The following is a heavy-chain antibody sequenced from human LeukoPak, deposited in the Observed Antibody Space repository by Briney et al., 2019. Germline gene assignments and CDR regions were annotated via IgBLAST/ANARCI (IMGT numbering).Heavy chain of an antibody. D-gene: IGHD2-15*01. J-gene: IGHJ3*02. CDR3: AKGMIYCSGGSCYLGTFDI. Sequence: LPGGSLRLSYAASGFTFSSYVMSWVRQGPVKGLEWVSGISGGGGSTYYADSVKGRFTISRDNSKNTMYLQMSSLRAEDTAEYFCAKGMIYCSGGSCYLGTFDIWGQGTMVTVSS. V-gene: IGHV3-23*01. CDR1: GFTFSSYV. CDR2: ISGGGGST.